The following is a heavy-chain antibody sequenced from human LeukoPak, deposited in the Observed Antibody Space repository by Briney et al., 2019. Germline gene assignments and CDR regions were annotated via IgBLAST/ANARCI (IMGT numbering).Heavy chain of an antibody. V-gene: IGHV3-21*01. D-gene: IGHD6-13*01. CDR1: EFTFSSYS. Sequence: GGSLRLSCAASEFTFSSYSMNWVRQAPGKGLEWVSSISSSSSYIYYADSVKGRFTISRDNAKNSLYLQMNSLRAEDTAVYYCASQGVGIFDYWGQGTLVTVSS. CDR3: ASQGVGIFDY. CDR2: ISSSSSYI. J-gene: IGHJ4*02.